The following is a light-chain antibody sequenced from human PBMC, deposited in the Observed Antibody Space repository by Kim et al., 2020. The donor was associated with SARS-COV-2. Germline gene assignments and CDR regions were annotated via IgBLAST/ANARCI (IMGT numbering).Light chain of an antibody. V-gene: IGKV2-30*01. CDR2: KVS. Sequence: PASTSCRSSQSLAYSDGNIYLNWFHQRPGQSPRRLIYKVSKRYSGVPDRFSSSGSGTDFTLQISRVEAEDVGVYYCMQGTHWPFSFGPGTKVDIK. J-gene: IGKJ3*01. CDR1: QSLAYSDGNIY. CDR3: MQGTHWPFS.